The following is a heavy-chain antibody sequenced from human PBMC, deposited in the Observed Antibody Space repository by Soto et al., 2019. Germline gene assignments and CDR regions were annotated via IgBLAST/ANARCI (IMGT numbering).Heavy chain of an antibody. D-gene: IGHD6-6*01. J-gene: IGHJ4*02. CDR1: GFTFSSYG. Sequence: GGSLRLSCAASGFTFSSYGMHWVRQAPGKGLEWVAVISYDGSNKYYADSVKGRFTISRDNSKNTLYLQMNSLRAEDTAVYYCAKDWSGSSSSLDYWGQGTLVTVSS. CDR2: ISYDGSNK. V-gene: IGHV3-30*18. CDR3: AKDWSGSSSSLDY.